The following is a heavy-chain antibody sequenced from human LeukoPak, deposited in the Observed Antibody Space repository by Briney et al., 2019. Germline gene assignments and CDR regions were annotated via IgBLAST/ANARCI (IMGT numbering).Heavy chain of an antibody. CDR3: ARDLAAAAIDY. V-gene: IGHV1-2*02. Sequence: ASVKVSCKASGYTFTGYYVHWVRQAPGQGLERMGWINPNSGGTNYAQKFQGRVTMTRDTSISTANMELSRLRSDDTAVYYCARDLAAAAIDYWGQGTLVTVSS. J-gene: IGHJ4*02. D-gene: IGHD6-13*01. CDR2: INPNSGGT. CDR1: GYTFTGYY.